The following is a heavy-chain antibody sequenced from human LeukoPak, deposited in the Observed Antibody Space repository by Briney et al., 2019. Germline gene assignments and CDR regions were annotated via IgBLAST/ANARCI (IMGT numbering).Heavy chain of an antibody. CDR3: ARDFGSAAAIYEY. CDR1: GFTFTNYW. D-gene: IGHD6-13*01. Sequence: GGSLRLSCATSGFTFTNYWMTWVRQAPGKGLEWVANINQNGVEMYYVESVKGRFTISRDSGKNSLFLQMNSLRAEDTAVYYCARDFGSAAAIYEYWGQGTLVTVSS. CDR2: INQNGVEM. V-gene: IGHV3-7*01. J-gene: IGHJ4*02.